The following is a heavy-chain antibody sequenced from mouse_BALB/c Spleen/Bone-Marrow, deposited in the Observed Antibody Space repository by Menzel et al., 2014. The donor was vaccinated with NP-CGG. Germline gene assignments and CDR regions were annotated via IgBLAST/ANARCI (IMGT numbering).Heavy chain of an antibody. CDR2: IRNKANGYTT. CDR3: ARDKGRVFFDY. J-gene: IGHJ2*01. CDR1: GFTFTDYY. V-gene: IGHV7-3*02. Sequence: EVKLVESGGGLVQPGGSLRLSCATSGFTFTDYYMNWVRQPPGKALEWLGFIRNKANGYTTEYSASVKGRFTISRDNSQNILYLQMNTLQAEDSATYYCARDKGRVFFDYWGQGTTLTVSS.